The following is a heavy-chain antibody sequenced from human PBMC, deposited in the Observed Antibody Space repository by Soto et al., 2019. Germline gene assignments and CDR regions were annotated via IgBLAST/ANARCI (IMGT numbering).Heavy chain of an antibody. CDR3: ARGVYGSGNYYTGPSAFDI. Sequence: QVQLEQSGAEVKKPGSSVKVSCKASGGTLSDHGVAWLRQAPGQGLEWMGGTIPVFNTAKYAQKFQGRGTVTADKFTKIAYMELSSLRSADTAFYFCARGVYGSGNYYTGPSAFDIWGQGTMVIVSS. V-gene: IGHV1-69*06. D-gene: IGHD3-10*01. CDR1: GGTLSDHG. CDR2: TIPVFNTA. J-gene: IGHJ3*02.